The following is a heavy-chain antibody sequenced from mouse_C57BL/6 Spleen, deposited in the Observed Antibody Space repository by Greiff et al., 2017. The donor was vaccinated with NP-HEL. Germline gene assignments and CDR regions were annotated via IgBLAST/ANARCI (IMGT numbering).Heavy chain of an antibody. J-gene: IGHJ2*01. CDR3: AREEALSYDGVDFDY. CDR2: IYPGDGDT. Sequence: QVQLQQSGAELVKPGASVKISCKASGYAFSSYWMNWVKQRPGKGLEWIGQIYPGDGDTNYNGKFKGKATLTADKSSSTAYMQLSSLTSEDSAVYFCAREEALSYDGVDFDYWGQGTTLTVSS. V-gene: IGHV1-80*01. D-gene: IGHD2-12*01. CDR1: GYAFSSYW.